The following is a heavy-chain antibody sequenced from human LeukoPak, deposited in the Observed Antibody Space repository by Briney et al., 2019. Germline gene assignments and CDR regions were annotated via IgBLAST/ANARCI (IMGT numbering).Heavy chain of an antibody. CDR2: FDPEDAET. CDR1: GYILTELS. V-gene: IGHV1-24*01. D-gene: IGHD5-12*01. CDR3: AIWWLRLSAFDY. Sequence: ASVKVSCKVSGYILTELSIHWVRQAPGKGLEWMGGFDPEDAETIYAQKFQGRVSMTEDTSTDTAFMELSSLRSEDTAVYYCAIWWLRLSAFDYWGQGTLVTVSS. J-gene: IGHJ4*02.